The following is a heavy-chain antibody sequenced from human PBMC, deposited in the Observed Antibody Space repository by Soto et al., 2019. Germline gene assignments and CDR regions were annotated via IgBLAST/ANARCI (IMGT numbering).Heavy chain of an antibody. Sequence: QVQLVESGGGVVQPGRSLRLSCAASGFTFSSYGMHWVRQAPGKGLEWVAVISYDGSNKYYADSVKGRFTISRDNSKNTLYLQMNSLRAEDTAVYYCAKDSGRPDYGDDGDGGWGNDYWGQGTLVTVSS. CDR1: GFTFSSYG. CDR2: ISYDGSNK. V-gene: IGHV3-30*18. D-gene: IGHD4-17*01. J-gene: IGHJ4*02. CDR3: AKDSGRPDYGDDGDGGWGNDY.